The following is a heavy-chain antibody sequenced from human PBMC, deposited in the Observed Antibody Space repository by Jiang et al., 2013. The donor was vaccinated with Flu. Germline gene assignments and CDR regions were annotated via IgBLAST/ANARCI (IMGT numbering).Heavy chain of an antibody. Sequence: SGAEVKKPGASVKVSCKVSGYTLTELSMHWVRQAPGKGLEWMGGFDPEDGETIYAQKFQGRVTMTEDTSTDTAYMELSSLRSEGTAVYYCATVVGGWFGGPDYYGMDVWGQGTTVTVSS. V-gene: IGHV1-24*01. CDR3: ATVVGGWFGGPDYYGMDV. CDR2: FDPEDGET. CDR1: GYTLTELS. D-gene: IGHD3-10*01. J-gene: IGHJ6*02.